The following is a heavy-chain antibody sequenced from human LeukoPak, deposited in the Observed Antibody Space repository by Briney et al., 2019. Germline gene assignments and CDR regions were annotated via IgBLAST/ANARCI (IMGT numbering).Heavy chain of an antibody. V-gene: IGHV3-48*04. Sequence: GGSLRLSCAASGFTFSSYSMNWVRQAPGKGLEGVSYISSSGITIYYADSVKGRFTISRDNAKNSLYLQMNRLRAEDTAVYYCARGGLAYCGGDCYTRFDYWGQGTLVTVSS. D-gene: IGHD2-21*02. CDR3: ARGGLAYCGGDCYTRFDY. CDR1: GFTFSSYS. CDR2: ISSSGITI. J-gene: IGHJ4*02.